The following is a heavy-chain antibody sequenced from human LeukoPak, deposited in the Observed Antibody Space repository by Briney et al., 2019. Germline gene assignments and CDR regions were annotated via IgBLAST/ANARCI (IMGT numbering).Heavy chain of an antibody. CDR1: GFTFSSYA. CDR3: AKDRHIVVVTAIN. CDR2: ISGSGGST. Sequence: PGGSLRLSCAASGFTFSSYAMSWVRQAPGKGLEWVPAISGSGGSTYYADSVKGRFTISRDNSKNTLYLQMNSLRAEDTAVYYCAKDRHIVVVTAINWGQGTLVTVSS. J-gene: IGHJ4*02. D-gene: IGHD2-21*02. V-gene: IGHV3-23*01.